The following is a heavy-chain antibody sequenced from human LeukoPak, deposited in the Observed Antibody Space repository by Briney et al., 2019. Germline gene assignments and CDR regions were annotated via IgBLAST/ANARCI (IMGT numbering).Heavy chain of an antibody. J-gene: IGHJ4*02. CDR3: ARESTSFDY. D-gene: IGHD2-2*01. V-gene: IGHV3-48*01. Sequence: GRSLRLSCAASGFTFSSYVMHWVRQAPGKGLEWVSYISISSSIIYYADSVKGRFTTSRDNAKNSLYLQMNSLRAEDTAVYYCARESTSFDYWGQGTLVTVSS. CDR2: ISISSSII. CDR1: GFTFSSYV.